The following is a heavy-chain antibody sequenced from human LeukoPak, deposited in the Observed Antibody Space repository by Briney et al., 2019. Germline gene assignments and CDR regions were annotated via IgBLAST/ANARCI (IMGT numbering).Heavy chain of an antibody. Sequence: SETLSLTCTVSGGSISSGDYYWSWIRQPPGKGLEWIGYIYHTGSTDNNPSLKSRVTISVDTSKNQFSLKLSSVTAADTAVYYCARGGSSSYWYPFDYWGQGTLVTVSS. V-gene: IGHV4-30-4*01. CDR1: GGSISSGDYY. CDR2: IYHTGST. D-gene: IGHD6-13*01. CDR3: ARGGSSSYWYPFDY. J-gene: IGHJ4*02.